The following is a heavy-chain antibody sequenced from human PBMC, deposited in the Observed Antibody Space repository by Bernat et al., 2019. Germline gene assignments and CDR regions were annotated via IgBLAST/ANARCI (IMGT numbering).Heavy chain of an antibody. D-gene: IGHD6-25*01. V-gene: IGHV3-48*02. Sequence: EVQLVESGGGLVQPGGSLRLSCEASGFTFSPYSMNWVRQAPGKGLEWISYISNSGSTVYYADSVRGRFTISRDNAKNSLYLQMNSLRDEDTAVYYCARDAAGNFDYRGQGTLVTVSS. CDR2: ISNSGSTV. CDR1: GFTFSPYS. J-gene: IGHJ4*02. CDR3: ARDAAGNFDY.